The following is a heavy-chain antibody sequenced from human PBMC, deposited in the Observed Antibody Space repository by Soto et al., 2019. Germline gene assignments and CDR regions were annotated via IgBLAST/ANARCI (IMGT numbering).Heavy chain of an antibody. Sequence: GGSLTLSCAVSGFPFSNYAMSWVRQAPGKGLEWVSGISGSGGSTYDADSVKGRFTISRDNSKNTLYLQMNSLRAEDTAVYYCAKDLLATDTWGQGTMVTVSS. D-gene: IGHD2-8*02. CDR3: AKDLLATDT. CDR2: ISGSGGST. V-gene: IGHV3-23*01. J-gene: IGHJ3*02. CDR1: GFPFSNYA.